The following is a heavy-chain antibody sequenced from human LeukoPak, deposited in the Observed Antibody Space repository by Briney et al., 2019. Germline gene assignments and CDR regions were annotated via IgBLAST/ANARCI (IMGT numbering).Heavy chain of an antibody. CDR1: GFTFGHYW. D-gene: IGHD4-11*01. V-gene: IGHV3-7*01. CDR2: IKQDGSES. Sequence: PGGSLRLSCAASGFTFGHYWMSWVRQAPGKGLEWVADIKQDGSESYYVDSLKGRFTISRDNAKNSLYLQMNSLRAEDTAVYYCARGPTTVTEAFDYWGQGTLVTVSS. J-gene: IGHJ4*02. CDR3: ARGPTTVTEAFDY.